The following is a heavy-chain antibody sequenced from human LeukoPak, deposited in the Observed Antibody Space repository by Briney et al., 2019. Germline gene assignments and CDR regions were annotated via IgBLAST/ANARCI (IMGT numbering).Heavy chain of an antibody. CDR1: GVSISSYY. D-gene: IGHD3-22*01. J-gene: IGHJ4*02. V-gene: IGHV4-34*01. CDR2: INHSGST. CDR3: ARRGSSGYDY. Sequence: SETLSLTCTVSGVSISSYYWSWIRQPPGKGLEWIGEINHSGSTNYNPSLKSRVTISVDTSKNQFSLKLSSATAADTTVYYCARRGSSGYDYWGQGTLVTVSS.